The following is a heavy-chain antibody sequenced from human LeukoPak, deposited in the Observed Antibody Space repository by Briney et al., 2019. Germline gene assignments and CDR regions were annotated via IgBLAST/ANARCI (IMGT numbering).Heavy chain of an antibody. V-gene: IGHV3-53*01. J-gene: IGHJ4*02. CDR1: GFPLSSNY. Sequence: PGGSLRLSCAASGFPLSSNYMSWDRQAPGKGLEWGSVIYSGGSTYYADSVKGRFTISRDNSKNTLYLQMNSLRAEDTAVYYCVRDLYSSGWYVDYWGQGTLVTVSS. D-gene: IGHD6-19*01. CDR3: VRDLYSSGWYVDY. CDR2: IYSGGST.